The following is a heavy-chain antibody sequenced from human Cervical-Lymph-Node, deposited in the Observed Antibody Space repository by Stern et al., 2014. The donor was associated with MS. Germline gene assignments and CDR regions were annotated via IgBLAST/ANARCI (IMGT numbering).Heavy chain of an antibody. J-gene: IGHJ4*02. CDR2: TYYSGYT. CDR3: ARYSQYYFDS. CDR1: GGSISSGGYY. D-gene: IGHD4-11*01. V-gene: IGHV4-31*03. Sequence: VQLEESGPGLGKPSETLSLTCNVSGGSISSGGYYWSWIRQHPGKGLEWIGNTYYSGYTYYNPSLKSRALISVDTSKNKFSLKLRSVTAADTAVYYCARYSQYYFDSWGQGTLVTVSS.